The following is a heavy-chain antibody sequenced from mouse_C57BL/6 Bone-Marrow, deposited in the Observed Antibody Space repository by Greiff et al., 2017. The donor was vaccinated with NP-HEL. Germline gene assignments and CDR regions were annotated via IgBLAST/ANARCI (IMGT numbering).Heavy chain of an antibody. CDR3: ARYYGDY. Sequence: QVQLQQPGAELVKPGASVKMSCKASGYTFTSSWITWVKQRPGQGLEWIGDIYPGSGSTNYTEKFKSKATLTVDTSSSTAYLQLSSLTSEDSAVYYCARYYGDYWGQGTTLTVSS. V-gene: IGHV1-55*01. J-gene: IGHJ2*01. CDR1: GYTFTSSW. CDR2: IYPGSGST.